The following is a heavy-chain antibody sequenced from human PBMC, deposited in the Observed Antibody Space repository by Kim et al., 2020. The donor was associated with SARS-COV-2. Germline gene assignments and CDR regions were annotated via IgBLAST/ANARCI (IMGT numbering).Heavy chain of an antibody. Sequence: SETLSLTCTVSGGSISSSSSYWGWIRQPPGKGLEWIGSIYYSGSNYYNPSLKSRVTISVDTSKNQFSLKLSSVTAAGTAVYYCAGYVGGYSFDKGFGFWGQGTLVTVST. CDR1: GGSISSSSSY. CDR2: IYYSGSN. J-gene: IGHJ4*02. V-gene: IGHV4-39*01. CDR3: AGYVGGYSFDKGFGF. D-gene: IGHD5-18*01.